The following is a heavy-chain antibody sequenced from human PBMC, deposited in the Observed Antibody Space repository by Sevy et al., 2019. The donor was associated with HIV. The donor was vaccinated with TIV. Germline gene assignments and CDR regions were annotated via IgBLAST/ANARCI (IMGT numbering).Heavy chain of an antibody. Sequence: QTLSLTCTVSGGSITTTDYYWSWIRQSPRKGLEWIGYIHYSGRTYYNPSLKSRVTMSVDTSRNQFSLRLNSVTATDTAVYYCARGVGGPGVMITFGGVKYAFDFWGQGRTVTVSS. CDR3: ARGVGGPGVMITFGGVKYAFDF. CDR1: GGSITTTDYY. J-gene: IGHJ3*01. CDR2: IHYSGRT. V-gene: IGHV4-30-4*01. D-gene: IGHD3-16*01.